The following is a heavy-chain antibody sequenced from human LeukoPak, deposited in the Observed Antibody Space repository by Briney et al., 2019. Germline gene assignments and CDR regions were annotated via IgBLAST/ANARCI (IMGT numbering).Heavy chain of an antibody. CDR3: ERGYSSGWYDPVPAFDI. CDR2: ISAYNGNT. J-gene: IGHJ3*02. CDR1: GYTFTSYG. V-gene: IGHV1-18*01. Sequence: GASVKVSCKASGYTFTSYGISWVRQAPGQGLEWMGWISAYNGNTNYAQKLQGRVTMTTDTSTSTAYMELRSLRSDDAAVYYCERGYSSGWYDPVPAFDIWGQGTMVTVSS. D-gene: IGHD6-19*01.